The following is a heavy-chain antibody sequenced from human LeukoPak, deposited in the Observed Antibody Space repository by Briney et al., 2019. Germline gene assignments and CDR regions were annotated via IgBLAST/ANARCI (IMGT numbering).Heavy chain of an antibody. CDR2: ISATGGST. CDR3: VKRTVAGTGEYYFDY. V-gene: IGHV3-23*01. CDR1: GFTFSNYV. J-gene: IGHJ4*02. D-gene: IGHD6-19*01. Sequence: PGGSLRLSCAGSGFTFSNYVMSWVRQAPGKGLEWISGISATGGSTHYADSVKGRFTISRDNSKNTVYMQMKSLRAEDSAVYYCVKRTVAGTGEYYFDYWGQGTLVTVSS.